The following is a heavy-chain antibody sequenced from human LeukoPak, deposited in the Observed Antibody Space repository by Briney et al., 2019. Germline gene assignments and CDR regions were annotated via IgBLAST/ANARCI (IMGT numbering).Heavy chain of an antibody. CDR3: ARDHEDTAMDYYYYYYGMDV. J-gene: IGHJ6*02. D-gene: IGHD5-18*01. CDR1: GFTFSSYA. V-gene: IGHV3-23*01. CDR2: MSGSGGST. Sequence: GGSLRLSCAASGFTFSSYAMSWVRQAPGKGLEWVSAMSGSGGSTYYADSVKGRFTISRDNAKNSLYLQMNSLRAEDTAVYYCARDHEDTAMDYYYYYYGMDVWGQGTTVTVSS.